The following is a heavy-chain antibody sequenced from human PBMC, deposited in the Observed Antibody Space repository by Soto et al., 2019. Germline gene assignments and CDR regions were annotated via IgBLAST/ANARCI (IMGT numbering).Heavy chain of an antibody. Sequence: QVQLVESGGGVVQPGRSLRLSCAASGFTFSSYGMHWVRQAPGKGLEWVAVISYDGSNKYYADSVKGRFTISRDNSKNTLYLQMNSLRAEDTAVYYCAKSLSAAGRYYFDYWGQGTLVTVSS. V-gene: IGHV3-30*18. CDR3: AKSLSAAGRYYFDY. CDR1: GFTFSSYG. CDR2: ISYDGSNK. D-gene: IGHD6-13*01. J-gene: IGHJ4*02.